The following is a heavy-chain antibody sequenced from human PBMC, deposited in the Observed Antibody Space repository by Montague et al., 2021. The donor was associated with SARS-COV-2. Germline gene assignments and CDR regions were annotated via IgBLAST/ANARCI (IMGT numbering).Heavy chain of an antibody. CDR2: LYYSGST. CDR3: ATEGAAAGFDF. V-gene: IGHV4-39*02. D-gene: IGHD6-13*01. J-gene: IGHJ4*02. Sequence: SETLSLTCIVSGGSINSSNYYWVWIRQPPGKGLEYIGSLYYSGSTYSNPSLRSRVTISVETSKNQLSLRLNAVTAADTAVYYCATEGAAAGFDFWGQGILVTVSS. CDR1: GGSINSSNYY.